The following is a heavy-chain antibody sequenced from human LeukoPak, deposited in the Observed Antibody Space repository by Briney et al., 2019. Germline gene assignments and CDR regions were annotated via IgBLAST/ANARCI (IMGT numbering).Heavy chain of an antibody. CDR3: TTHYDVLTGYYRADWFDP. CDR1: KFTFRDAW. V-gene: IGHV3-15*01. CDR2: VKSKVDGETT. Sequence: GGSLRLSCVGSKFTFRDAWMSWVRQAPGKGLEWVGRVKSKVDGETTDYASSVKGRFAVSRDESKNMVFLQMNSLQTEDTAVYFCTTHYDVLTGYYRADWFDPWGQGTLVTVSS. J-gene: IGHJ5*02. D-gene: IGHD3/OR15-3a*01.